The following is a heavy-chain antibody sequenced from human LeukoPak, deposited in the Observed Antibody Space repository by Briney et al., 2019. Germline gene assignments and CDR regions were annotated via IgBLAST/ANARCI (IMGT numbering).Heavy chain of an antibody. J-gene: IGHJ4*02. V-gene: IGHV1-2*06. Sequence: ASVKVSCKASGYTFTGYYMHWVRQAPGQGLEWMGRISPNSGGTNCAQKFQGRVTMTRHTSISTAYMELSRLRSDDTAVYYCARTNTYYYDSSGYHYFDYWGQGTLVTVSS. CDR3: ARTNTYYYDSSGYHYFDY. D-gene: IGHD3-22*01. CDR1: GYTFTGYY. CDR2: ISPNSGGT.